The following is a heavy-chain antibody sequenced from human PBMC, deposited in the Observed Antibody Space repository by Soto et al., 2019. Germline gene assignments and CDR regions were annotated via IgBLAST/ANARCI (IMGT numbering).Heavy chain of an antibody. Sequence: QVQLMESGGGLVKPGGSLRLSCAASGFDFNDSYMSWIRQAPGKGLEWLTYISVSGTTIFYADSVKGRFTVSRDNAKNSLFLQMNGLRAGDTAIYYCATTLGLRGYYYSYRDVWGKGTTVIVSS. V-gene: IGHV3-11*01. CDR1: GFDFNDSY. J-gene: IGHJ6*03. CDR2: ISVSGTTI. CDR3: ATTLGLRGYYYSYRDV.